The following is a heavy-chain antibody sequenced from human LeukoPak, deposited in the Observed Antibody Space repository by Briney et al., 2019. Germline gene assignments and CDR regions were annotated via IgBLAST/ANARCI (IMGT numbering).Heavy chain of an antibody. CDR1: SGSISSSSYY. CDR2: IYYSGST. J-gene: IGHJ4*02. V-gene: IGHV4-39*01. CDR3: ARHYGRHYFDY. D-gene: IGHD3-10*01. Sequence: PSETLSLTCTVSSGSISSSSYYWGWIRQPPGKGLEWIGTIYYSGSTYYNPSLKSRVTISVDTSKNQFSLKLSSVTAADTAVYYCARHYGRHYFDYWGQGTLVTVSS.